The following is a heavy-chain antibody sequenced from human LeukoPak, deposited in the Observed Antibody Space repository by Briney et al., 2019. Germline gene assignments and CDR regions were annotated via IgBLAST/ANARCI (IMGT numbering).Heavy chain of an antibody. CDR3: TTARYIAVTPDY. J-gene: IGHJ4*02. V-gene: IGHV3-15*01. CDR2: IKSKTDGGTT. Sequence: GGSLRLSCAASGFTFSNAWMSWVRQAPGKGLEWVGRIKSKTDGGTTDYAAPVKGRFTISRDDSKNTLYLQMNSLKTEDTAVYYCTTARYIAVTPDYWGQGTLVTVSS. D-gene: IGHD6-19*01. CDR1: GFTFSNAW.